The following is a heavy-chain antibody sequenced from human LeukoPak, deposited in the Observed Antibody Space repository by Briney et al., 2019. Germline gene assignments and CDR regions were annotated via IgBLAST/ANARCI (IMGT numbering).Heavy chain of an antibody. V-gene: IGHV3-23*01. D-gene: IGHD5-18*01. Sequence: GGSLRLSCAASGFTFSSYAMSWVRQAPGKGLEWVSGISGSGGSTYYADSVKGRFTISRDNSKNTLYLQMNSLRAEDTAIYYCVKDRYSSAYYFENWGQGTLVTVSS. CDR1: GFTFSSYA. J-gene: IGHJ4*02. CDR3: VKDRYSSAYYFEN. CDR2: ISGSGGST.